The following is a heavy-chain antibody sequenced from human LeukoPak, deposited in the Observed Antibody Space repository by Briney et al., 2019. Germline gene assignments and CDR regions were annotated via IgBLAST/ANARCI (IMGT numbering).Heavy chain of an antibody. V-gene: IGHV3-11*01. D-gene: IGHD3-9*01. Sequence: PGGSLRLSCAASRFTFSDSYMTWIRQAPGRGLEWLSYISGSGSGINYADSVKGRFTISRDNTMNSLYLQMNSLRVEDTAVYYCSRDPRLADYWGQGTLVTVSS. CDR3: SRDPRLADY. CDR2: ISGSGSGI. J-gene: IGHJ4*02. CDR1: RFTFSDSY.